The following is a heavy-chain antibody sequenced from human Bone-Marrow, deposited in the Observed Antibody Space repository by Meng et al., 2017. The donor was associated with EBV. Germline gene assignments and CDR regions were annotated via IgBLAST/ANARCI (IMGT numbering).Heavy chain of an antibody. Sequence: RLLESGGGLVQPGGSLRLSCASSVFPFSSYAMGWVRQAPGKGLEWVSAISGSGGSTYYADSVKGRFTISRVNSKNTLYLQMNSLRAEDTAVYYCAKDLSGRFDPWGQGTLVTVSS. CDR2: ISGSGGST. J-gene: IGHJ5*02. D-gene: IGHD1-14*01. CDR1: VFPFSSYA. CDR3: AKDLSGRFDP. V-gene: IGHV3-23*01.